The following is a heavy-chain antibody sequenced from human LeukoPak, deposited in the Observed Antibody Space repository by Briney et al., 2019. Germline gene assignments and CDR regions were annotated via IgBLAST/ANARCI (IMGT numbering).Heavy chain of an antibody. CDR2: MNYNSGNT. CDR3: ARVKYNWNDIFENWFDP. Sequence: ASVKVSCEASGYTFTSFDINWVRQATGQGLEWMGWMNYNSGNTGYAQKFQGRVIMTRNMSISTAYMELSSLRSEDSAVYYCARVKYNWNDIFENWFDPWGQGTLVTVSS. CDR1: GYTFTSFD. V-gene: IGHV1-8*01. J-gene: IGHJ5*02. D-gene: IGHD1-1*01.